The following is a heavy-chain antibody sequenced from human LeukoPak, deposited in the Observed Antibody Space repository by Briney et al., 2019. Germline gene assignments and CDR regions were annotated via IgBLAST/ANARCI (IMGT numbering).Heavy chain of an antibody. J-gene: IGHJ4*02. Sequence: GGSLRLSCAASGFTFSSYAMHWVRQAPGKGLEYVSAISSNGGSTYYANSVKGRFTISRDNSKNTLYLQMNSLRAEDTAVYYCAKAPAGGDGYKVDYWGQGTLVTVSS. CDR2: ISSNGGST. CDR1: GFTFSSYA. D-gene: IGHD5-24*01. CDR3: AKAPAGGDGYKVDY. V-gene: IGHV3-64*01.